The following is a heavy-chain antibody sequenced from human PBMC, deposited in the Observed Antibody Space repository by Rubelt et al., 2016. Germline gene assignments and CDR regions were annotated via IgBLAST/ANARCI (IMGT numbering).Heavy chain of an antibody. V-gene: IGHV1-18*01. CDR1: GGTFSSYA. D-gene: IGHD1-26*01. CDR3: ARGETWDDAFDI. J-gene: IGHJ3*02. Sequence: QVQLVQSGAEVKKPGSSVKVSCKASGGTFSSYAISWVRQAPGQGLEWMGWIRAYNGNPNCAQRLLGGVTMTTDTSTSQAYMELSRLRSDDTAVYYCARGETWDDAFDIWGQGTMVTVSS. CDR2: IRAYNGNP.